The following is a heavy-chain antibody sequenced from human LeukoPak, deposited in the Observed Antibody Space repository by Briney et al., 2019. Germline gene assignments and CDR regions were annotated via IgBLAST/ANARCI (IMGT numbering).Heavy chain of an antibody. CDR3: ARIVLQFAHDAFDI. V-gene: IGHV3-66*01. D-gene: IGHD5-24*01. CDR2: IYSGGST. CDR1: GFTVSNNY. Sequence: GGSLTLSCAASGFTVSNNYMSWVRQAPGKGLEWVSVIYSGGSTYYADSVKGRFTISRDNSKNTLYLQMNSLRAEDTAVYYCARIVLQFAHDAFDIWGQGTMVTVSS. J-gene: IGHJ3*02.